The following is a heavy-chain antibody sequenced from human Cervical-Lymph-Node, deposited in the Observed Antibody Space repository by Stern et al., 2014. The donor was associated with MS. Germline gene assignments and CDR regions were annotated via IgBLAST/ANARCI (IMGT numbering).Heavy chain of an antibody. V-gene: IGHV1-2*06. CDR3: AIDDTSVISNG. Sequence: QVQLVQSGAEVKKPGASVKVSCKASGYTFTDYYLHWVRQAPGQGLEWMGRINPITGGTKYAQNFHGRVTMARHTSISPAYIDLSRLTSDDTAVYYCAIDDTSVISNGWGQGTLVTVSS. J-gene: IGHJ4*02. CDR2: INPITGGT. CDR1: GYTFTDYY. D-gene: IGHD3-22*01.